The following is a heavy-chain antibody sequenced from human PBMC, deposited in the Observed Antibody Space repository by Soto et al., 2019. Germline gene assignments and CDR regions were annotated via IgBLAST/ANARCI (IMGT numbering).Heavy chain of an antibody. CDR1: GFTFRSYS. CDR3: ARAGDSGGYYWFDP. J-gene: IGHJ5*02. Sequence: GGSLRLSCAASGFTFRSYSMNWVRQAPGKGLEWVSYISSSSSTIHYADSVKGRFTISRDNAKNSLYLQMNSLRAEDTAVYYCARAGDSGGYYWFDPWGQGTLVTVS. V-gene: IGHV3-48*04. CDR2: ISSSSSTI. D-gene: IGHD3-22*01.